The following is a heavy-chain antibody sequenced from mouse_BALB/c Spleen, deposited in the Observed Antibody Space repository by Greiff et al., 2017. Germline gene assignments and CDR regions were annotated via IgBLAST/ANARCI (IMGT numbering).Heavy chain of an antibody. Sequence: VQLQQSGPELVKPGASVRISCKASGYTFTSYYIHWVKQRPGQGLEWIGWIYPGNVNTKYNEKFKGKATLTADKSSSTAYMQLSSLTSEDSAVYFCAREELTEYYFDYWGQGTTLTVSS. V-gene: IGHV1S56*01. CDR1: GYTFTSYY. CDR3: AREELTEYYFDY. J-gene: IGHJ2*01. CDR2: IYPGNVNT. D-gene: IGHD4-1*01.